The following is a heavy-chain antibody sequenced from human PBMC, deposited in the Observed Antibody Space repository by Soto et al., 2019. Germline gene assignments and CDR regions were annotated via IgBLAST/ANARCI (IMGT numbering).Heavy chain of an antibody. V-gene: IGHV3-30-3*01. D-gene: IGHD1-20*01. CDR1: GFTFSSYA. CDR3: ARDDQSYNWTPAWGYYYYGMDV. Sequence: QVQLVESGGGVVQPGRSLRLSCAASGFTFSSYAMHWVRQAPGKGLEWVAVISYDESNKYYADSVKGRFTISRDNSKNTLYLQMNSLRAEDTAVYYCARDDQSYNWTPAWGYYYYGMDVWGQGTTVTVSS. J-gene: IGHJ6*02. CDR2: ISYDESNK.